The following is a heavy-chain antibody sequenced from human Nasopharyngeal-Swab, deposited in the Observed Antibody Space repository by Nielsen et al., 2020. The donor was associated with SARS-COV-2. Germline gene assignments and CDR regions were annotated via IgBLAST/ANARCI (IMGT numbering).Heavy chain of an antibody. CDR3: TTSFTVGGLKDY. D-gene: IGHD3-16*01. J-gene: IGHJ4*02. V-gene: IGHV3-73*01. Sequence: VRQMPGKGLEWVGRIRSKDKNYATAYGTSVKGRFIISRDDSKNTAFLQMNSLKTEDTAIYFCTTSFTVGGLKDYWGQETPVTVSS. CDR2: IRSKDKNYAT.